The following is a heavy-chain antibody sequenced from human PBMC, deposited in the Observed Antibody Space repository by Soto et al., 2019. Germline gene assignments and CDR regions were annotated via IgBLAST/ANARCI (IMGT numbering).Heavy chain of an antibody. V-gene: IGHV3-9*01. Sequence: EVQLVESGGGLVQPGRSLRLSCAASGFTFDDYAMHWVRQAPGKGLEWVSGISWNSGSIGYADSVKGRFTISRDNAKNSLYLQMNSLRAEDTALYYCAKDSDARGAATRGYYYYYMDVWGKGTTVTVSS. CDR1: GFTFDDYA. J-gene: IGHJ6*03. CDR3: AKDSDARGAATRGYYYYYMDV. D-gene: IGHD2-15*01. CDR2: ISWNSGSI.